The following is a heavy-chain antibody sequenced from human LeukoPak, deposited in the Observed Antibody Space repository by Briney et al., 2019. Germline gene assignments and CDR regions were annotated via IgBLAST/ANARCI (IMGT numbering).Heavy chain of an antibody. CDR3: ARAKYGSSSVPYYMDV. D-gene: IGHD6-6*01. CDR2: IYYSGST. J-gene: IGHJ6*03. CDR1: GFSIYSYG. Sequence: PGGSLRLSCAASGFSIYSYGMSWIRQPPGKGLEWIGYIYYSGSTKYNPSLKSRLTISIDTSKNHFSLKLNSVTAADTALYFCARAKYGSSSVPYYMDVWGRGTTVTVSS. V-gene: IGHV4-59*12.